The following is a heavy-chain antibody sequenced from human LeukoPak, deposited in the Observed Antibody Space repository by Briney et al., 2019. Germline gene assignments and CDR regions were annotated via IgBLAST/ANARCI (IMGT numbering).Heavy chain of an antibody. CDR3: ARETHIVVVVAAKRSFDY. CDR1: GGSISSSSYY. Sequence: PSETLSLTCTVSGGSISSSSYYWGWIRQPPGNGLEWIGCIYYSGSTYYNPSLKSRVTISVDTSKNQFSLKLSSVTAADTAVYYCARETHIVVVVAAKRSFDYWGQGTLVTVSS. V-gene: IGHV4-39*02. J-gene: IGHJ4*02. CDR2: IYYSGST. D-gene: IGHD2-15*01.